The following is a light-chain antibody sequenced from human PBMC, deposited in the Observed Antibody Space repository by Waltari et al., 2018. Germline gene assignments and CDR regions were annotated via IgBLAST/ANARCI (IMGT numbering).Light chain of an antibody. CDR1: QSVLSPSNNKNN. CDR3: QQYLTTPLT. J-gene: IGKJ5*01. CDR2: WAS. Sequence: DIVMTQSPDSLAVSLGAGVTIERKSTQSVLSPSNNKNNVAWYQQRPGQPPKLLIYWASTRESGVPDRFSGSGSGTDFTLTISSLQAEDVAVYFCQQYLTTPLTFGQGTRLEIK. V-gene: IGKV4-1*01.